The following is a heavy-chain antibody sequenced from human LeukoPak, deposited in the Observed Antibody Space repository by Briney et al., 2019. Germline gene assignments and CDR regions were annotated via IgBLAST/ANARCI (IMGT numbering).Heavy chain of an antibody. D-gene: IGHD3-3*01. J-gene: IGHJ3*02. CDR1: GGTFSSYA. Sequence: SVKVSCKASGGTFSSYAISWVRQAPGQGLEWMGGITPIFGTANYAQKFQGRVTITTESTSTAYMELTSLRSEDTAVYYCARHGGISIFGEAQPGGAFDIWGQGTMVTVSS. CDR3: ARHGGISIFGEAQPGGAFDI. CDR2: ITPIFGTA. V-gene: IGHV1-69*05.